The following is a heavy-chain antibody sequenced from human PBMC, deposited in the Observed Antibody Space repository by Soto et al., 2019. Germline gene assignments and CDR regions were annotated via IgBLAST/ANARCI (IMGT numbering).Heavy chain of an antibody. J-gene: IGHJ6*02. CDR1: GFTFSSYP. Sequence: GGSLRLSCAASGFTFSSYPMTWVRQAPGKGLEWVSGISAGGGSTYYADSVKGRFTISRDNSKNTLSLQMNSLRAEDTAVYYCAKDRDVTIFGVVTQAGGMDVWGQGTTVTVSS. CDR2: ISAGGGST. D-gene: IGHD3-3*01. V-gene: IGHV3-23*01. CDR3: AKDRDVTIFGVVTQAGGMDV.